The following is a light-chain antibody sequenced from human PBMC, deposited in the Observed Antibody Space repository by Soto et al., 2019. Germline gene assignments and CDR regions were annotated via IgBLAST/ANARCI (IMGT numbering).Light chain of an antibody. V-gene: IGKV3-11*01. J-gene: IGKJ5*01. Sequence: EIALTQSPGTLSLSPGETATLSCRASESVSSYLAWYQQKPGQAPRLLIYDASNRATGIPARFSGSGSGTDFTLTISSLEPEDFAVYYCQQRSNWPPRITFGQGTRLEIK. CDR2: DAS. CDR3: QQRSNWPPRIT. CDR1: ESVSSY.